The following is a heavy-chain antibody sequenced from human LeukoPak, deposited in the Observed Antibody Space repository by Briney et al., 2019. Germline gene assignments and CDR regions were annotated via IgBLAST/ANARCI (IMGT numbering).Heavy chain of an antibody. CDR3: ARITVVPAQTESYYYYYMDV. CDR1: GGTFSSYA. J-gene: IGHJ6*03. V-gene: IGHV1-69*06. Sequence: ASAKVSCKASGGTFSSYAISWVRQAPGQGLGWMGGIIPIFGTANYAQKVQGRVTITSDRSTSTAYMQPSSLRSEDTAVYYCARITVVPAQTESYYYYYMDVWGKGTTVTVSS. D-gene: IGHD2-2*01. CDR2: IIPIFGTA.